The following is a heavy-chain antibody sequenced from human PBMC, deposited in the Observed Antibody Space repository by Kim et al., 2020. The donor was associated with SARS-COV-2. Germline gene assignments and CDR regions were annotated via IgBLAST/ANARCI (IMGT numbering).Heavy chain of an antibody. CDR3: ATLPHTYYYYGLDV. Sequence: GGSLRLSCAVSGFTFSDHYIDWVRQAPGKGLEWVGRSRDKANSYTTEYAASTKGRFTISRDGSKSSLYLQLNNLKTDDTAVYYCATLPHTYYYYGLDVCVQGTTVTVSS. J-gene: IGHJ6*02. CDR2: SRDKANSYTT. V-gene: IGHV3-72*01. CDR1: GFTFSDHY.